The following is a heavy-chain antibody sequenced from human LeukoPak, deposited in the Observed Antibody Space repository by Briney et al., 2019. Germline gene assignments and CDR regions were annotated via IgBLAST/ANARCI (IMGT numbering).Heavy chain of an antibody. CDR1: VRPISSSY. J-gene: IGHJ3*02. D-gene: IGHD3-22*01. CDR2: TSHSGST. V-gene: IGHV4-59*01. CDR3: ARGYYDARGDSNPFDI. Sequence: SETLSLPCTVSVRPISSSYWGWIPQPPGRGLEWIGHTSHSGSTNYKPSLKSRVSISVDTSKNQFSLKLTSVTAADTAMYYCARGYYDARGDSNPFDIWGQGTMVTVSS.